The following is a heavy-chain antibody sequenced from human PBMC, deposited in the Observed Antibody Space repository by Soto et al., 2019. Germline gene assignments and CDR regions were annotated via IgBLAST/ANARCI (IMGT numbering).Heavy chain of an antibody. D-gene: IGHD3-3*01. V-gene: IGHV1-2*04. Sequence: ASVKVSCKASGYTFTGYYMHWVRQAPGQGLEWMGWINPNSGGTNYAQKFQGWVTMTRDTSISTAYMELSRLRSDDTAVYYCAREGSDDFWSGYYPGEYYYGTDVWGQGTTVTVSS. CDR1: GYTFTGYY. CDR3: AREGSDDFWSGYYPGEYYYGTDV. CDR2: INPNSGGT. J-gene: IGHJ6*02.